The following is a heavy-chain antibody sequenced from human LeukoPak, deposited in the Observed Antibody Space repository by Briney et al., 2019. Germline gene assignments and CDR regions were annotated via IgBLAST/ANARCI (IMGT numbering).Heavy chain of an antibody. CDR2: VSYSGGT. J-gene: IGHJ4*02. CDR3: AGLSTYYDFWSPLDY. CDR1: GASVSSHY. D-gene: IGHD3-3*01. Sequence: SETLSLTCTVSGASVSSHYWSWIRQPPGKGLEWIGSVSYSGGTNYNPSLKSRVTISLDTSRDQFSLRVNSVTAADTAVFYCAGLSTYYDFWSPLDYWGQGTLVTVSS. V-gene: IGHV4-59*02.